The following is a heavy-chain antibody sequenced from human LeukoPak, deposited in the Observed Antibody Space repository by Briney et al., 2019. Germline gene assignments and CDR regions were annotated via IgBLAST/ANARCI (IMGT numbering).Heavy chain of an antibody. CDR3: XXXXXXXXXXXXXYRVTYYFDY. CDR2: ISGSGGST. D-gene: IGHD2-2*02. CDR1: GFTFSSYA. J-gene: IGHJ4*02. V-gene: IGHV3-23*01. Sequence: PGGSLRLSCAASGFTFSSYAMSWVRQAPGKGLEWVSAISGSGGSTYYADSVKGRFTISRDNSKNTLYLQMNSLRAEDTAVYYXXXXXXXXXXXXXXYRVTYYFDYWGQGTLVTVSS.